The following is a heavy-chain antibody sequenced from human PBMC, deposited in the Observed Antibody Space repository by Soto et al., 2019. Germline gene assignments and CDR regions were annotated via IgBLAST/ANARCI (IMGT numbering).Heavy chain of an antibody. J-gene: IGHJ4*02. CDR1: GFTFSSYW. D-gene: IGHD5-18*01. CDR3: ARDGAAVDTAMTNFDY. Sequence: GGSLRLSCAASGFTFSSYWMSWVRQAPGKGLEWVANIKQDGSGKYYVDSVKGRFTISRDNAKNSLYLQMNSLRAEDTAVYYCARDGAAVDTAMTNFDYWGQGTLVTVSS. CDR2: IKQDGSGK. V-gene: IGHV3-7*05.